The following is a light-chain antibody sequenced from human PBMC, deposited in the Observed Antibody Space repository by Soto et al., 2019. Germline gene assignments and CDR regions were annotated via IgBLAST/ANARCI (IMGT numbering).Light chain of an antibody. CDR1: QSVSSSY. J-gene: IGKJ1*01. V-gene: IGKV3-20*01. CDR2: GAS. Sequence: VWTQYPGTLSLSPGERATLSCMASQSVSSSYLACYQQKPGQAPRLLIYGASSRATGIPDRFSGSGSGTDFTLTISRLEPEDFAVYYCQQYGSSPPWTFGQGTKVDIK. CDR3: QQYGSSPPWT.